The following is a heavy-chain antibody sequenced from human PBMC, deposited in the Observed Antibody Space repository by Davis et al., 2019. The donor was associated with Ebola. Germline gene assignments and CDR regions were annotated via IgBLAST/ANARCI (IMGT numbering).Heavy chain of an antibody. J-gene: IGHJ6*04. Sequence: ETLSLTCKGSGYSFTTYWISWVRQMPGKGLEWMGRIDPSDSYTNYSPSFQGHVTISADKSISTAYMELSRLRSDDTAVYYCAREEYYYDSSGSFNGMDVWGKGTTVTVSS. CDR3: AREEYYYDSSGSFNGMDV. CDR1: GYSFTTYW. V-gene: IGHV5-10-1*01. CDR2: IDPSDSYT. D-gene: IGHD3-22*01.